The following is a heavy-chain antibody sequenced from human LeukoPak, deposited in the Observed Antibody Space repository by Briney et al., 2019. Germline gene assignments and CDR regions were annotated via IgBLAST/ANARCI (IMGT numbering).Heavy chain of an antibody. CDR2: ISSSSSYI. J-gene: IGHJ6*02. CDR3: ARDRDYDFWSGYETSHYYYYYGMDV. Sequence: GGSLRLSCAASGFTFSRYSMNWVRQAPGKGLEWVSSISSSSSYIYYADSVKGRFTISRDNAKNSLYLQMNSLRAEDTAVYYCARDRDYDFWSGYETSHYYYYYGMDVWGQGTTVTVSS. D-gene: IGHD3-3*01. V-gene: IGHV3-21*01. CDR1: GFTFSRYS.